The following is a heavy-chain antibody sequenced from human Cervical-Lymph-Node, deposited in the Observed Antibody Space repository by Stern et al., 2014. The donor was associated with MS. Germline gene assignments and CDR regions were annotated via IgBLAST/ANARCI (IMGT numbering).Heavy chain of an antibody. V-gene: IGHV4-34*01. D-gene: IGHD3-22*01. CDR2: IRHRGAT. CDR3: ARVDYYDSSGYYFTWFDP. CDR1: GGSFSGYY. Sequence: QVQLQQWGAGLLKPSETLSLTCAAYGGSFSGYYWSWIRQSPGKGLEWIGEIRHRGATNYNPSLKPRVSISLDTSKNQFSLKLTSVTAADTAVYYCARVDYYDSSGYYFTWFDPWGQGTLVTVSS. J-gene: IGHJ5*02.